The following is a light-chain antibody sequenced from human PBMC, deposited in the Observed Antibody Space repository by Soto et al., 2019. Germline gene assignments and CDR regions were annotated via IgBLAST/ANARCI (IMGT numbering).Light chain of an antibody. Sequence: EIVLTQSPGTLSLSPGERATLSCRASQNVSSSYLAWYQQKPGQAPRPLIYGASSRAIGIPDRFSGSGSGTDFTLTISRLEPEDFAVYYCQQYGSSPWTFGQGTKVDI. V-gene: IGKV3-20*01. J-gene: IGKJ1*01. CDR1: QNVSSSY. CDR2: GAS. CDR3: QQYGSSPWT.